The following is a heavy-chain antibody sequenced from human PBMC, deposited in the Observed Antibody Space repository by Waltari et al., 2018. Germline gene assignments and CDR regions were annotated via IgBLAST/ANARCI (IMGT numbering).Heavy chain of an antibody. CDR3: AREGPYYYDSSGYYYFDY. V-gene: IGHV1-69*08. J-gene: IGHJ4*02. CDR2: IIPILGRA. D-gene: IGHD3-22*01. Sequence: QVQLVQSGAEVKKPGSSVKVSCKASGGTFSSYTISWVRQAPGQGLEWMGRIIPILGRANYAQKFQSRVTITADKSTSTAYMELSSLRSEDTAVYYCAREGPYYYDSSGYYYFDYWGQGTLVTVSS. CDR1: GGTFSSYT.